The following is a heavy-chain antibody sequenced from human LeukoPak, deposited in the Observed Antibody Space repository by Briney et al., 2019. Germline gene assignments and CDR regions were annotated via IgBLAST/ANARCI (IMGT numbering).Heavy chain of an antibody. CDR1: GYTFTGYY. Sequence: ASVKVSCKASGYTFTGYYMHWVRQAPGQGLEWMGWINPNSGGTNYAQKFQGRVTMTRDTSISTAYMELSRLRSDDTAVYYCASRYYGSGSYRRLDYWGQGTLVTVSS. CDR2: INPNSGGT. D-gene: IGHD3-10*01. CDR3: ASRYYGSGSYRRLDY. V-gene: IGHV1-2*02. J-gene: IGHJ4*02.